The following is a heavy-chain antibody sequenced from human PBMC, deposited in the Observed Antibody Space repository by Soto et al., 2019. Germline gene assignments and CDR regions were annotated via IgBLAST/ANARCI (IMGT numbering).Heavy chain of an antibody. Sequence: QVTLKESGPVLVKPTETLTLTCTVSGFSLSNARMGVSWIRQPPGKALEWLAHIFSNDEKSYSTSLKSRLTIYKATSKSQVVLTMTHLDPVDTATYYCARAYCSGGSCYSGHAFDIWGQGTMVTVSS. CDR3: ARAYCSGGSCYSGHAFDI. CDR2: IFSNDEK. CDR1: GFSLSNARMG. J-gene: IGHJ3*02. V-gene: IGHV2-26*01. D-gene: IGHD2-15*01.